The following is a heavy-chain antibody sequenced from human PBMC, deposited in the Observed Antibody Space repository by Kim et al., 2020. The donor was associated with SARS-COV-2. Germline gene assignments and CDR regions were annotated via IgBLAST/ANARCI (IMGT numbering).Heavy chain of an antibody. D-gene: IGHD6-19*01. Sequence: GGSLRLSCAASGSTFDEYGMSWVRQAPGKGLEWVSGINKNGDNTGYADSVKGRFTISRDNAKNSLYLQMNSLRAEDTTLYYCARGYISGPFDSWGHGTLVTVSS. V-gene: IGHV3-20*04. J-gene: IGHJ4*01. CDR2: INKNGDNT. CDR1: GSTFDEYG. CDR3: ARGYISGPFDS.